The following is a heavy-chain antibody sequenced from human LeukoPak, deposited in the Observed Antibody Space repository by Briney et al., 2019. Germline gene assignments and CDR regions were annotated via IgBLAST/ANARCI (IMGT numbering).Heavy chain of an antibody. CDR2: IRSNAYGGTT. V-gene: IGHV3-49*03. D-gene: IGHD1-26*01. J-gene: IGHJ4*02. Sequence: GGSLRLSCTASGFTFGDYAMSWFRQAPGKGLEWVGFIRSNAYGGTTEYAASVKGRFTISRDDSKSIAYLQMNSLKTEDTAVYYCTRAWWELPSAYWGQGTLVTVSS. CDR3: TRAWWELPSAY. CDR1: GFTFGDYA.